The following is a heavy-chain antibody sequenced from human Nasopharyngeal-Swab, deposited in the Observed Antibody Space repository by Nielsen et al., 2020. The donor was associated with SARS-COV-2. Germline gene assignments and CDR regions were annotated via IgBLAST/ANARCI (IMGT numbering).Heavy chain of an antibody. Sequence: ASVKVSCKASGYTFTRYYMHWVRQATGQGLEWMGIINPSGGSTSYAQKFQGRVTMTRDTSTSTVYMELNSLRSEDTAVYYCARGGQRHIVVVTANNWFDPWGQGTLVTVSS. V-gene: IGHV1-46*01. CDR1: GYTFTRYY. J-gene: IGHJ5*02. D-gene: IGHD2-21*02. CDR3: ARGGQRHIVVVTANNWFDP. CDR2: INPSGGST.